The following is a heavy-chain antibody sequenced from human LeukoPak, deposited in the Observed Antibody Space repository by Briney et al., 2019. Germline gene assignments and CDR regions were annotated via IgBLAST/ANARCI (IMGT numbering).Heavy chain of an antibody. CDR3: AREEYDYFDY. V-gene: IGHV4-59*01. Sequence: SETLSLTCTVSGGSISNYYWRWIRQPPGKGLEWIGYIYYSGSTNYNPSLKSRVTISVDTSKNQFSLKLSSVTAADTAVYYCAREEYDYFDYWGQGTLVTVSS. J-gene: IGHJ4*02. CDR2: IYYSGST. D-gene: IGHD2/OR15-2a*01. CDR1: GGSISNYY.